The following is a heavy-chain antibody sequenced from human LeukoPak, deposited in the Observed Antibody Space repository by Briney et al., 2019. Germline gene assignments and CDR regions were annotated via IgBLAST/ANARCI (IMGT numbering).Heavy chain of an antibody. CDR3: ASRTTGTTKWFDP. J-gene: IGHJ5*02. V-gene: IGHV4-61*01. CDR1: GGSVSSGSYY. CDR2: IYYSGST. Sequence: SETLSLTCTVSGGSVSSGSYYWGWIRQPPGKGLEWIGYIYYSGSTNYNPSLKSRVTISVDTSKNQFSLKLSSVTAADTAVYYCASRTTGTTKWFDPWGQGTLVTVSS. D-gene: IGHD1-1*01.